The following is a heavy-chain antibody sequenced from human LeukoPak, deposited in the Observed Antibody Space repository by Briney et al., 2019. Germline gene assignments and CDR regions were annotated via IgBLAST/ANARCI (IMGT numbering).Heavy chain of an antibody. CDR2: LYYSGGT. CDR1: GGSISSHY. Sequence: SETLSLTCTVSGGSISSHYWSWIRQPPGKGLEWIGYLYYSGGTKYNPSLKSRVTISVDTSKNQFSMKLSSVTAADTAVYYCARLYDSSGYTNWLDPWGQGTLVTVSS. J-gene: IGHJ5*02. CDR3: ARLYDSSGYTNWLDP. D-gene: IGHD3-22*01. V-gene: IGHV4-59*11.